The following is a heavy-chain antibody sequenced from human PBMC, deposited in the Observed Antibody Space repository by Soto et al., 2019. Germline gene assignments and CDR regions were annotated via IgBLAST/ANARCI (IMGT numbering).Heavy chain of an antibody. J-gene: IGHJ4*02. CDR1: GGAFSSYA. CDR3: ARDLGRDGYNSPFDY. Sequence: SVEVSCKASGGAFSSYAISWVRQAPGQGLEWMGGIIPIFGTANYAQKFQGRVTITADESTSTAYMELSSLRSEDTAVYYCARDLGRDGYNSPFDYWGQGTLVTVSS. CDR2: IIPIFGTA. V-gene: IGHV1-69*13. D-gene: IGHD5-12*01.